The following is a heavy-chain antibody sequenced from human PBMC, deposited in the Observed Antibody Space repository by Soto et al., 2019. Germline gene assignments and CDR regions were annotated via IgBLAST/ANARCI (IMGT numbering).Heavy chain of an antibody. CDR2: IWDDGSNK. V-gene: IGHV3-33*01. CDR3: ASPYYYDSTGLDAFDL. CDR1: GFTFSGYA. D-gene: IGHD3-22*01. J-gene: IGHJ3*01. Sequence: QVQLVESGGGVVQPGRSLRLSCVASGFTFSGYAMHWVRQAPGKGLEWVTVIWDDGSNKKYADSVRGRFTISRDNSENTLYLEIASLRAEDTAVDFCASPYYYDSTGLDAFDLWGQGRMVTVSS.